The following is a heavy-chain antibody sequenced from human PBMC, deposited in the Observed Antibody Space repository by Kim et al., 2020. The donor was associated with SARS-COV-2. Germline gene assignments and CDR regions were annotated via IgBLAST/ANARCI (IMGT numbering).Heavy chain of an antibody. J-gene: IGHJ4*01. CDR3: AKARCDFLTSYFAH. CDR1: GFTFTGYP. V-gene: IGHV3-23*01. CDR2: IRNSGRLT. Sequence: GGSLRLSCAASGFTFTGYPMTWVRQAPAKGLEWVSTIRNSGRLTYYADSVKGRFTISADDSKNTLYLQLNSLRVDDTAVYYCAKARCDFLTSYFAHWG. D-gene: IGHD3-9*01.